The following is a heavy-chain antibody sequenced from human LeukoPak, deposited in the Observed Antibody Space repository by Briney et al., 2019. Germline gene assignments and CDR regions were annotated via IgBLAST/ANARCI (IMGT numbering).Heavy chain of an antibody. CDR3: ARAPEGFWYFDL. J-gene: IGHJ2*01. V-gene: IGHV3-21*01. CDR1: GFTFSSYS. CDR2: IRSSSSYR. Sequence: GGSLRLSCAASGFTFSSYSMNWVRQAPGKGLEWVSSIRSSSSYRYYADSVKGRSTISRDNAKNSLYLQMNSLRAEDTAVYYCARAPEGFWYFDLWGRGTLVTVSS.